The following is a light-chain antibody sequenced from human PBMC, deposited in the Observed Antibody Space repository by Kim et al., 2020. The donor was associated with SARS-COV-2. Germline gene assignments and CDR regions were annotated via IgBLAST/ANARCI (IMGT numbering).Light chain of an antibody. CDR2: YNT. V-gene: IGLV1-40*01. Sequence: QRITIACTGRSSNIGSVFDVHWYQHLPGTAPKLLIFYNTNRPSGVPDRFSDSKSGTSASLAITGLQAEDEADYYCQSYDNSLRGYVFGTGTKVTVL. CDR3: QSYDNSLRGYV. J-gene: IGLJ1*01. CDR1: SSNIGSVFD.